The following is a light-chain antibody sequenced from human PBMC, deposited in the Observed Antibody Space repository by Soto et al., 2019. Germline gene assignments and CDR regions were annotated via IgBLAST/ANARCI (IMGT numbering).Light chain of an antibody. CDR2: ATY. Sequence: DIQMTQSPSSVSASVGDRVXITGXASQDVSSWLAWYQQKPGKAPKVXIYATYSLQSGVQSRFSGSGSGTDFTLTISSLQPEDFATYYCKQANTFPLTFGGGTKV. V-gene: IGKV1D-12*01. J-gene: IGKJ4*01. CDR1: QDVSSW. CDR3: KQANTFPLT.